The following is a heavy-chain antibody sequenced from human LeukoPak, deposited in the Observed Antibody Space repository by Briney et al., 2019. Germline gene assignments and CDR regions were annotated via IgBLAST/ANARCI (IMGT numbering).Heavy chain of an antibody. D-gene: IGHD3-22*01. CDR2: ISGSGGST. CDR3: AKDGSMVSHYYDSSGYFEGAFDI. V-gene: IGHV3-23*01. CDR1: GFTFCSSG. J-gene: IGHJ3*02. Sequence: GGSLRLSRVASGFTFCSSGISWVCQAPGKGLERGSAISGSGGSTYYADSVKGRFTSSRDNSKNTLYLQMNSLRAEDTAVYYCAKDGSMVSHYYDSSGYFEGAFDIWGQGTMVTVSS.